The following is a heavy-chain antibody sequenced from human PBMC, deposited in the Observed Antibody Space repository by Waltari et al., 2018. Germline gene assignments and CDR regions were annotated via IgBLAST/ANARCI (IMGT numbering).Heavy chain of an antibody. Sequence: QVQLVESGGGVVQPGRSLRLSCAAPGFTFSSHGMHWVRQHPGRGLEWIGYIYHSGTTYYNPSLKSRVTISVDRSKNQLSLNLTSVTAADTAVYFCARGGIAAADLDSWGQGTLVTVSS. CDR1: GFTFSSHG. J-gene: IGHJ4*02. CDR2: IYHSGTT. CDR3: ARGGIAAADLDS. V-gene: IGHV4-30-2*01. D-gene: IGHD6-13*01.